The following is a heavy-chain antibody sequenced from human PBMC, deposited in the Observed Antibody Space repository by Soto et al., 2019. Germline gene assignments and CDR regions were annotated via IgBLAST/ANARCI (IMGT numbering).Heavy chain of an antibody. V-gene: IGHV4-4*02. Sequence: PSETLLLTCAVSGGSISSSNWWSGVRQPPGKGLEWIGEIYHSGSTNYNPSLKSRVTISVDKSKNQFSLKLSSVTAADTAVYYCAIVAGKSDYYYYGMDVWGQGTTVTVSS. J-gene: IGHJ6*02. CDR1: GGSISSSNW. CDR2: IYHSGST. D-gene: IGHD6-19*01. CDR3: AIVAGKSDYYYYGMDV.